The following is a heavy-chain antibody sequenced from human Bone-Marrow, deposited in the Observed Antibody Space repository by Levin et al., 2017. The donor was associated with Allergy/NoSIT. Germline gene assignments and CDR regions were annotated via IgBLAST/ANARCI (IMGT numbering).Heavy chain of an antibody. CDR2: IYYSGST. J-gene: IGHJ4*02. CDR3: ARVGGVGYFDY. D-gene: IGHD2-8*02. CDR1: GGSISNYY. Sequence: SQTLSLTCTVSGGSISNYYWSWIRQPPGKGLEWIGYIYYSGSTNYNPSLKSRLTISVDTSKNQFSLKLSSVTAADTAVYYCARVGGVGYFDYWGQGTLVTVSS. V-gene: IGHV4-59*01.